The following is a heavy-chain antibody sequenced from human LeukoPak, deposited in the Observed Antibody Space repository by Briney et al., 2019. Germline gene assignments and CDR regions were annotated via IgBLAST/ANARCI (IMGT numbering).Heavy chain of an antibody. D-gene: IGHD1-1*01. J-gene: IGHJ4*02. V-gene: IGHV3-9*01. Sequence: GGSLRLSCAASGFTFDDYAMHWVRQAPGKGLEWVSGISWNSGSIGYADSVKGRFTISRDNAKNFLYLQMNSLTVEDTALYYCTRVTSWRTGFDYWGQGILVTVSS. CDR2: ISWNSGSI. CDR1: GFTFDDYA. CDR3: TRVTSWRTGFDY.